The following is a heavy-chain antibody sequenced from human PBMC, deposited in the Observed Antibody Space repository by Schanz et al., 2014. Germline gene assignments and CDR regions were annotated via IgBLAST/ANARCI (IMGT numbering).Heavy chain of an antibody. CDR2: INPSGGST. J-gene: IGHJ4*02. Sequence: QVQVEQSGPEVKKPGASVTVSCQASGYTFSFTSYNVHWVRQAPGQGLEWMGYINPSGGSTTYAQKFQGRVTITRDTLASTAYMEVSSLRSEDTAVYYCARSGSSNWYVFDYWGQGTLVTVSS. CDR3: ARSGSSNWYVFDY. D-gene: IGHD6-13*01. CDR1: GYTFSFTSYN. V-gene: IGHV1-46*01.